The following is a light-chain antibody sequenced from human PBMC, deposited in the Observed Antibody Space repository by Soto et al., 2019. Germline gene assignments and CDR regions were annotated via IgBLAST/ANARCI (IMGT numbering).Light chain of an antibody. CDR3: FSYTSSGTYV. V-gene: IGLV2-14*01. J-gene: IGLJ1*01. Sequence: QSVLTQPASVSWSPGQSITISCTGTSSDVGNYKYVSWYQQHPGKAPKLTIYEVSNRPSGVSNRFSGSKSGNTASLTISGLQAEDETDYYCFSYTSSGTYVFGTGTKVTVL. CDR2: EVS. CDR1: SSDVGNYKY.